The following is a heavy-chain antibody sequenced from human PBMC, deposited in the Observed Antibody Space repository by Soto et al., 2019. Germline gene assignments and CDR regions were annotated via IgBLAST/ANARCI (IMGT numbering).Heavy chain of an antibody. V-gene: IGHV3-66*01. CDR2: VYTGGST. Sequence: GGSLRLSCAASGFTVNSYYMSWVRQAPGKGLEWVSVVYTGGSTYYTDSVKGRFTISRDNSKNTLYLQMNTLRAEDTAVYYCARGTGGATAMNYWGQGTLVTVSS. CDR1: GFTVNSYY. D-gene: IGHD5-12*01. CDR3: ARGTGGATAMNY. J-gene: IGHJ4*02.